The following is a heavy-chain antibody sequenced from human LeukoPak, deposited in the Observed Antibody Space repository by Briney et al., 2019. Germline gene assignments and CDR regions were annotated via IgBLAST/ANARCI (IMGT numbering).Heavy chain of an antibody. D-gene: IGHD3-22*01. CDR1: GYTFTSYG. Sequence: AAPVTVSCKASGYTFTSYGISWVRQAPGQGLEWMGWISAYNGNTNYAQKLQGRVTMTTDTSTSTAYMELRSLRSDDTAVYYCARDDSSGNDAFDIWGQGTMVTVSS. J-gene: IGHJ3*02. CDR3: ARDDSSGNDAFDI. CDR2: ISAYNGNT. V-gene: IGHV1-18*01.